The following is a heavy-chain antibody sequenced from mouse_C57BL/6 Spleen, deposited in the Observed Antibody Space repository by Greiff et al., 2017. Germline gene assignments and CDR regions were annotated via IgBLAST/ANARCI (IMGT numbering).Heavy chain of an antibody. CDR1: GYTFTSYW. V-gene: IGHV1-55*01. D-gene: IGHD1-1*01. CDR3: ARFPFITTVVDWYFDV. Sequence: VQLQQPGAELVKPGASVKMSCKASGYTFTSYWITWVKQRPGQGLEWIGDIYPGSGSTNYNEKFKSKATLTVDTSSSTAYMQLSSLTSEDSAVYYCARFPFITTVVDWYFDVWGTGTTGTVSS. CDR2: IYPGSGST. J-gene: IGHJ1*03.